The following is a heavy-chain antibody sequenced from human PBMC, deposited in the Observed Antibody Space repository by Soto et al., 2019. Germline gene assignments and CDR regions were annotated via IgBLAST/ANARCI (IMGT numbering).Heavy chain of an antibody. D-gene: IGHD6-13*01. CDR3: ARDAGRYYYYYGMDV. J-gene: IGHJ6*02. CDR2: IWYDGSNK. CDR1: GFTFSSYG. V-gene: IGHV3-33*01. Sequence: PGGSLRLSCAASGFTFSSYGMHWVRQAPGKGLEWVAVIWYDGSNKYYADSVKGRFTISRDNSKNTLYLQMNSLRAEDTAVYYCARDAGRYYYYYGMDVWGQGTTVTVSS.